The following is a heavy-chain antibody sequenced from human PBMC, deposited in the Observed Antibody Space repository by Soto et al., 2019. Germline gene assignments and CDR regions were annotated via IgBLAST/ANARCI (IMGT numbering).Heavy chain of an antibody. D-gene: IGHD3-22*01. CDR3: AGDSSGYYYLFDY. V-gene: IGHV4-4*07. Sequence: AETLSLTCTVSGGSISSYYWSWIRKPAGKGLEWIGRIYTSGSTNYNPSLKSRVTMSVDTSKNQFSLKLSSVTAADTAVYYCAGDSSGYYYLFDYWGQGTQVTVSS. CDR1: GGSISSYY. CDR2: IYTSGST. J-gene: IGHJ4*02.